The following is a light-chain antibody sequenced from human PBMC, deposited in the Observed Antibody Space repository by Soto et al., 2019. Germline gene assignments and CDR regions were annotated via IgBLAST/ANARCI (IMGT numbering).Light chain of an antibody. CDR2: GAS. CDR1: QSVSSSY. Sequence: EIVLTQSPGTLSLSPGERATLSCRASQSVSSSYLAWYQQKPGQAPRLLIYGASSRATGIPDRFSGSGSGTDFNLTISRLEPEDFAVYYCQQYCSSPPWTFGQGTKVEIK. J-gene: IGKJ1*01. CDR3: QQYCSSPPWT. V-gene: IGKV3-20*01.